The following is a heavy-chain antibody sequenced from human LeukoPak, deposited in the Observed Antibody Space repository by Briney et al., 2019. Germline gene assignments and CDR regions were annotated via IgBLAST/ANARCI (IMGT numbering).Heavy chain of an antibody. J-gene: IGHJ6*02. V-gene: IGHV4-30-2*01. CDR3: TRHGASILLPAARPYYYYGMDV. Sequence: PSQTLSLTCAVSGGSISSGGYSWSWIRQPPGKGLEWIGYIYHSGSTYYNPSLKSRVTISVDRSKNQFSLKLSSVTAADTAVYYCTRHGASILLPAARPYYYYGMDVWGQGTTVTVSS. D-gene: IGHD2-2*01. CDR1: GGSISSGGYS. CDR2: IYHSGST.